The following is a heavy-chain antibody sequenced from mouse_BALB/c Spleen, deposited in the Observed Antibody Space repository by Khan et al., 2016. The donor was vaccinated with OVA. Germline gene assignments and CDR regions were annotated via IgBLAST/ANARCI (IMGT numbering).Heavy chain of an antibody. Sequence: QLPRSQLERSGTAVKMSCKAVSFTCTNYGIGWAKQSLGYGRQPTGDVHAGGEFTYDNEKFKFKTTLTADAFSSTAYMQLSSLTSEDSAIYFCARGSRNDYYFDYWGQGTTLTVSS. CDR1: SFTCTNYG. J-gene: IGHJ2*01. CDR2: VHAGGEFT. CDR3: ARGSRNDYYFDY. V-gene: IGHV1-63*02.